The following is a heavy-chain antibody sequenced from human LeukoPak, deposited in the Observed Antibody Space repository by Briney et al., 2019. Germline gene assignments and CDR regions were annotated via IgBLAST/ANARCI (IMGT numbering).Heavy chain of an antibody. D-gene: IGHD6-13*01. CDR1: GFTFSSYG. CDR2: ISYDGSNK. J-gene: IGHJ4*02. CDR3: AKGRVYSSRWYATYFDY. Sequence: GGPLRLSCAASGFTFSSYGMHWVRQAPGKGLEWVAVISYDGSNKYYADSVKGRFTISRDNSKNTLYLQMNSLRAADTAVYYCAKGRVYSSRWYATYFDYWGQGTLVTVSS. V-gene: IGHV3-30*18.